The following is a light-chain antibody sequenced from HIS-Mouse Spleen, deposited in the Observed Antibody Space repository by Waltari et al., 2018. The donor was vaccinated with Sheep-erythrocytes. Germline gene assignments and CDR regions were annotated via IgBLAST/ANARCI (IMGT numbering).Light chain of an antibody. CDR3: CSYAGSSTLV. CDR2: EGS. CDR1: SRDVGSYNL. V-gene: IGLV2-23*01. Sequence: QSALTQPASVSGSPGQSITISCTGTSRDVGSYNLVSWYHQHPGKAPKRMIYEGSKRPSVVTNRFSGSESGNTASLTLSGLQAEDEADYYCCSYAGSSTLVFGGVTKLTVL. J-gene: IGLJ2*01.